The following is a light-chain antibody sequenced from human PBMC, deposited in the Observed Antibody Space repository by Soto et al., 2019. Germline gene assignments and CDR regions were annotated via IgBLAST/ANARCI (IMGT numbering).Light chain of an antibody. Sequence: DIQMTQSPSTLSASVKDRVTITCRASQSISSWLAWYQQKPGKAPKLLIYKASSLESGVPSRFSGSGSGTEFTLTISSLQPDDFATYYCQQYNSYSRTFGQGTKVDI. CDR1: QSISSW. J-gene: IGKJ1*01. CDR3: QQYNSYSRT. V-gene: IGKV1-5*03. CDR2: KAS.